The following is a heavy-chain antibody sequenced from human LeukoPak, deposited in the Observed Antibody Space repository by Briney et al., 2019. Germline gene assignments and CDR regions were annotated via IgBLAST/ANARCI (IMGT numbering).Heavy chain of an antibody. V-gene: IGHV4-31*03. Sequence: SQTLSLTCTVSGGSISSGGYYWSWIRQHPGKGLEWIGYIYYSGSTYYNPSLKSRVTISVDTSKNQFSLKLSSVTAADTAVYYCARTPHSGSIPDWFDPWGQGTLVTVSS. CDR2: IYYSGST. CDR3: ARTPHSGSIPDWFDP. CDR1: GGSISSGGYY. J-gene: IGHJ5*02. D-gene: IGHD1-26*01.